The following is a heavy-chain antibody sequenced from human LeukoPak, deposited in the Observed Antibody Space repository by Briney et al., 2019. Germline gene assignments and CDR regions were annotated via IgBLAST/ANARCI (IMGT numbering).Heavy chain of an antibody. CDR2: IWYDGSKK. J-gene: IGHJ4*02. Sequence: PGGSLRLSCAASGFTLSTYGMHWVRQAPGKGLEWVAVIWYDGSKKYYADSVEGRFTISRDKSKNTLYLQMNSLRAEDTAVYYCARGSGSYWAPDYWGQGTLVTVSS. CDR1: GFTLSTYG. D-gene: IGHD1-26*01. V-gene: IGHV3-33*01. CDR3: ARGSGSYWAPDY.